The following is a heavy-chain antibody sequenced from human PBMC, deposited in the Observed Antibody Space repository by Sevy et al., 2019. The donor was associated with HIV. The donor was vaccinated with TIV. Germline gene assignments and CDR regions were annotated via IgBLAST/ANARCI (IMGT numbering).Heavy chain of an antibody. CDR1: GFTFSNYA. V-gene: IGHV3-23*01. CDR2: ISGSGGST. J-gene: IGHJ4*02. CDR3: AKWSALPSSPFDY. D-gene: IGHD6-6*01. Sequence: GGSLRLSCAASGFTFSNYAMSWVRQAPGKGLEWVSAISGSGGSTYYADSVKGRLTISRDNSKNTPFLQMNSLRAEDTAVYFCAKWSALPSSPFDYWGQGTLVTVSS.